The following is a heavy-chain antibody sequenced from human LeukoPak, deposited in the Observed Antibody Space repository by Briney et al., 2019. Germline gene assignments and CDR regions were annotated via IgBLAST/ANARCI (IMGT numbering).Heavy chain of an antibody. V-gene: IGHV3-21*01. CDR3: ARGRTPVTGQFDC. J-gene: IGHJ4*02. D-gene: IGHD2-21*02. CDR1: GFIFTRYN. CDR2: ISSSSDYI. Sequence: KPGGSLRLSCAASGFIFTRYNMNWVRQAPGKGLEWVPSISSSSDYIYYADSVKGRFTISRDSAENSLYLQMNSLRAEDTAVYYCARGRTPVTGQFDCWGQGNLVTVSS.